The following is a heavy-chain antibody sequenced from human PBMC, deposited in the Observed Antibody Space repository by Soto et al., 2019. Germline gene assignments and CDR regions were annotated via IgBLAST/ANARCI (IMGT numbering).Heavy chain of an antibody. CDR2: INAGNGNT. J-gene: IGHJ5*02. Sequence: QVQLVQSGAEVKKPGASVKVSCKASGYTFTSYAMHWVRQAPGQRLEWMGWINAGNGNTKYSQKFQGRVTITRDTSASTAYMELSSLRSEDTAVYYCARRVGRSWDGNWFGPWGQGTLVTVSS. D-gene: IGHD6-13*01. CDR3: ARRVGRSWDGNWFGP. V-gene: IGHV1-3*01. CDR1: GYTFTSYA.